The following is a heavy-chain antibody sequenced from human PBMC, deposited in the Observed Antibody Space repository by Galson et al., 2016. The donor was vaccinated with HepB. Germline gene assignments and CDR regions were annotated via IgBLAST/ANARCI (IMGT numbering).Heavy chain of an antibody. J-gene: IGHJ4*02. CDR3: ASPAPSGSYSDYFPH. Sequence: SLRLSCAASGLTFSSYAMTWVRQAPGKGLEWVSTITDNGGHTYYADPVKGRFTISRDNSKNTLYLQMNSLKAEDTALYYCASPAPSGSYSDYFPHWGQGTLVTVSS. CDR1: GLTFSSYA. D-gene: IGHD3-10*01. V-gene: IGHV3-23*01. CDR2: ITDNGGHT.